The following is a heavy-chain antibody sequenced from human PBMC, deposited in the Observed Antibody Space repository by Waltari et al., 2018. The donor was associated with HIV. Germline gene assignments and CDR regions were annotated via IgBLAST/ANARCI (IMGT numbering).Heavy chain of an antibody. Sequence: LQLHESGPGLVKPSENLSLTCTVSGGSISNTNFQWAGIRQPPVKGLEWIGTVYDSGTTYYDAPLNIRVIISVDMSKNQFSLRLRAVSAADTALYYWVRTLEYDRSGYSFDSWGQGILVRVSS. CDR3: VRTLEYDRSGYSFDS. CDR1: GGSISNTNFQ. D-gene: IGHD3-22*01. V-gene: IGHV4-39*07. CDR2: VYDSGTT. J-gene: IGHJ5*01.